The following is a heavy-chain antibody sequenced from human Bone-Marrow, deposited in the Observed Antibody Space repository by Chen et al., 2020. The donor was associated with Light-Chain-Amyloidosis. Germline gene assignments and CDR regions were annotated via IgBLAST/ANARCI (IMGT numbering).Heavy chain of an antibody. CDR3: ARDLRERPTVFDF. D-gene: IGHD4-17*01. CDR1: GYNFTRYS. CDR2: VKSHSNDR. Sequence: QVQLVQSGAELKKPGASVKVSCKASGYNFTRYSFSWVRQAPGQGLEWMGWVKSHSNDRQVSEKFHARVILTSDISTSTVYMELRSLRSTDTAMYYCARDLRERPTVFDFWGQGTLVTVSS. V-gene: IGHV1-18*01. J-gene: IGHJ4*02.